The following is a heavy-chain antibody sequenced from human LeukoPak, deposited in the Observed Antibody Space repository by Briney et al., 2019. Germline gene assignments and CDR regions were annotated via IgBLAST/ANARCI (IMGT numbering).Heavy chain of an antibody. Sequence: GGSLRLSCTASGFTFNGYSMNWVRQAPGKGLEWVSSISTSSSYIYYADSMKGRFTISRDNSKNTLYLQVNSLRAEDTAMYYCARNILFAFDIWGQGTMVTVSS. D-gene: IGHD2/OR15-2a*01. CDR1: GFTFNGYS. V-gene: IGHV3-21*04. CDR2: ISTSSSYI. CDR3: ARNILFAFDI. J-gene: IGHJ3*02.